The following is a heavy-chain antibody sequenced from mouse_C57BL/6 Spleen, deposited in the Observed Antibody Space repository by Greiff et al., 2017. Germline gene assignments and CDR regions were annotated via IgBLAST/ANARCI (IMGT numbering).Heavy chain of an antibody. Sequence: SGAELVRPGASVTLSCKASGYTFTDYEMHWVKQTPVHGLEWIGAIDPETGGTDYTQKFKGKSILTADQSSSTAYMELRSLTSEDSAVYYCTRKADRFDYWGQGTTLTVSS. J-gene: IGHJ2*01. V-gene: IGHV1-15*01. D-gene: IGHD3-2*02. CDR2: IDPETGGT. CDR3: TRKADRFDY. CDR1: GYTFTDYE.